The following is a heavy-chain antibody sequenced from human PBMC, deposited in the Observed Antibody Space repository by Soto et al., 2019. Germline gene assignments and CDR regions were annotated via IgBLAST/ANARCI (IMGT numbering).Heavy chain of an antibody. V-gene: IGHV3-30*18. CDR3: AKVGLEGYCSSTSCYGPDY. CDR1: GFTFSSYG. D-gene: IGHD2-2*01. Sequence: QVQLVESGGGVVQPGRSLRLYCAASGFTFSSYGMHWVRQAPGKGLEWVAVISYDGSNKYYADSVKGRFTISRDNSKNTLYLQMTSLRAEDTAVYYCAKVGLEGYCSSTSCYGPDYWGQGTLVTVSS. J-gene: IGHJ4*02. CDR2: ISYDGSNK.